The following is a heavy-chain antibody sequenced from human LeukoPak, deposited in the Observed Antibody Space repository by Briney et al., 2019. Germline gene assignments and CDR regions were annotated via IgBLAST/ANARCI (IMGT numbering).Heavy chain of an antibody. J-gene: IGHJ5*02. CDR1: GYTFTSYD. V-gene: IGHV1-8*01. CDR3: ARGPTGFWSGYYKWVRSLWFDP. Sequence: ALVKVSRKASGYTFTSYDINWVRQATGQGLEWMGWMNPNSGNTGYAQKFQGRVTMTRNTSISTAYMELSSLRSEDTAVYYCARGPTGFWSGYYKWVRSLWFDPWGQGTLVTVSS. CDR2: MNPNSGNT. D-gene: IGHD3-3*01.